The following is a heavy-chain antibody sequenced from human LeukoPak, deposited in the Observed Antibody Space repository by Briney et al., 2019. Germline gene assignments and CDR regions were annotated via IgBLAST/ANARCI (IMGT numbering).Heavy chain of an antibody. CDR3: ARQGGVRGYYGSGSYYYDY. D-gene: IGHD3-10*01. CDR2: IRNSGDT. V-gene: IGHV4-61*05. J-gene: IGHJ4*02. Sequence: SETLSLTCTVSGGSISSSSYYWGWIRQPPGKGLEWIGYIRNSGDTIYSPSLKSRVTISVDASKNQLSLKLSSVTAADTAVHYCARQGGVRGYYGSGSYYYDYWGRGTLVTVSS. CDR1: GGSISSSSYY.